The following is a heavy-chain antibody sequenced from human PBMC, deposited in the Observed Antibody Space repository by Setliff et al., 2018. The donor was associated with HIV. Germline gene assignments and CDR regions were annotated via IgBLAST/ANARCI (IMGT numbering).Heavy chain of an antibody. CDR2: MNPNSGNT. Sequence: ASVKVSCKSSEGTFTAYAISWVRQAPGQGLEWMGRMNPNSGNTGYAQKFQGRVAMTRNTAISTAYMELRRLKSEDTAVYYCATSTLGWSDDAFDIWGQGTMVTVSS. J-gene: IGHJ3*02. CDR3: ATSTLGWSDDAFDI. CDR1: EGTFTAYA. D-gene: IGHD2-21*01. V-gene: IGHV1-8*02.